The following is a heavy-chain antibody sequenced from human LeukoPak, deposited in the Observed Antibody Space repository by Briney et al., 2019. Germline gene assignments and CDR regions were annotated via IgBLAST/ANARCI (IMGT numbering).Heavy chain of an antibody. V-gene: IGHV1-8*01. CDR1: GYTFTSYD. Sequence: ASVKVSCKASGYTFTSYDISWVRQATGQGLEWMGWMNPNSGNTGYAQKFQGRVTMTRNTSISTAYMELSSLRSEDTAVYYCASSAYQLLNYYYGMDVWGQGTTVTVSS. CDR3: ASSAYQLLNYYYGMDV. J-gene: IGHJ6*02. D-gene: IGHD2-2*01. CDR2: MNPNSGNT.